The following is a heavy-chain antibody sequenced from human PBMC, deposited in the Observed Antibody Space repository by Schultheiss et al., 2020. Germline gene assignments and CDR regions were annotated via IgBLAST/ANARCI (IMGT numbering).Heavy chain of an antibody. Sequence: GGSLRLSCAASGFTFDDYAMHWVRQAPGKGLEWVSYISSSGSTIYYADSVKGRFTISRDNAKNSLYLQMNSLRAEDTAVYYCARGGTTVTTSSYNWFDPWGQGTLVTVSS. CDR1: GFTFDDYA. J-gene: IGHJ5*02. D-gene: IGHD4-17*01. CDR3: ARGGTTVTTSSYNWFDP. V-gene: IGHV3-11*01. CDR2: ISSSGSTI.